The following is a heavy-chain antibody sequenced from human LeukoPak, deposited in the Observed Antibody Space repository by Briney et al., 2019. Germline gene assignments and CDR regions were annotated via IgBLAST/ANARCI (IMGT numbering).Heavy chain of an antibody. V-gene: IGHV3-11*01. Sequence: GGSLRLSCAASGFAFSAYYMTWIRQAPGKGLEWDSSISSSGSTIYYADSVKGRFTISRDNAKNSLYLQMNSLRAEDTAVYYCGRSAVAVTIVAFDIWGQGTMVTVSS. CDR3: GRSAVAVTIVAFDI. J-gene: IGHJ3*02. CDR2: ISSSGSTI. CDR1: GFAFSAYY. D-gene: IGHD3-22*01.